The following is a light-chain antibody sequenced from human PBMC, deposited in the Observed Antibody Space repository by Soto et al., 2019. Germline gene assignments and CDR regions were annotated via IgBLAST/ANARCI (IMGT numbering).Light chain of an antibody. V-gene: IGKV1-6*01. CDR3: LHAYSFPYT. Sequence: AIQMTQFPSSLSASVGDRVTITCRASQGIRNDLGWYQQKSGRAPKLLIFGASTLQSGVPSRFSGSGSGTDFTLTISSLQPEDFATYYCLHAYSFPYTFGQGTKVEIK. CDR2: GAS. J-gene: IGKJ2*01. CDR1: QGIRND.